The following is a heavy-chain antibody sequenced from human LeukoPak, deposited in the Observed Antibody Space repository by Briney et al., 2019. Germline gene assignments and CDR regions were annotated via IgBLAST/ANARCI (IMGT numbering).Heavy chain of an antibody. CDR1: GGSFSGYY. CDR3: ARSPRVVVPAAMPRGYYYYGMDV. Sequence: SETLSLTCAVYGGSFSGYYWSWIHQPPGKGLEWIGEINHSGSTNYNPSLKSRVTISVDTSKNQFSLKLSSVTAADTAVYYCARSPRVVVPAAMPRGYYYYGMDVWGKGTTVTVSS. J-gene: IGHJ6*04. CDR2: INHSGST. D-gene: IGHD2-2*01. V-gene: IGHV4-34*01.